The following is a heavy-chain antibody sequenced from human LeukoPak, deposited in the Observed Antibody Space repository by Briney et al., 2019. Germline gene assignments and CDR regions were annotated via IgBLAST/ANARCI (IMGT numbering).Heavy chain of an antibody. D-gene: IGHD3-22*01. Sequence: ASVKVSCKASGYTFTSYYMHWVRQAPGQGLEWMGIINPSGGSTSYAQKFQGRVTMTRDTSTSTVYMELSCLRSEDTAVYYCARGGPDYYDSSGYWDYWGQGTLVTVSS. CDR1: GYTFTSYY. CDR3: ARGGPDYYDSSGYWDY. CDR2: INPSGGST. J-gene: IGHJ4*02. V-gene: IGHV1-46*01.